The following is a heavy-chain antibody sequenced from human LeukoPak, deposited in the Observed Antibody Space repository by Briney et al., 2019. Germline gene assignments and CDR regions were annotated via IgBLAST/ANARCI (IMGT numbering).Heavy chain of an antibody. CDR3: ARDGGCTGGSCYRRFDY. CDR2: ISSRSSYI. J-gene: IGHJ4*02. Sequence: GGSLRLSCAASGFTFSTYSMNWVRQAPGKGLEWVSSISSRSSYIYYAGSMKGRFTISRDNAKNSLYLQMNSLRAEDTAVYYCARDGGCTGGSCYRRFDYWGQGTLVTVSS. CDR1: GFTFSTYS. D-gene: IGHD2-15*01. V-gene: IGHV3-21*01.